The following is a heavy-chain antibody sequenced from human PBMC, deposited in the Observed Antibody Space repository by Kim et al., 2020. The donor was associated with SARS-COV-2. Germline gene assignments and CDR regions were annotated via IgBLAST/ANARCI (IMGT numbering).Heavy chain of an antibody. Sequence: GGSLRLSCAGSGFTFRNYEMNWVRQAPGKGLEWVSYISRSSGTKFYADSVRGRFTISRDNAKNSLFLQMNSLRVEDTAVYYCARDRVSLYFGEPRPDAFDIWGHGTVVTVSS. J-gene: IGHJ3*02. CDR3: ARDRVSLYFGEPRPDAFDI. D-gene: IGHD3-10*01. V-gene: IGHV3-48*03. CDR2: ISRSSGTK. CDR1: GFTFRNYE.